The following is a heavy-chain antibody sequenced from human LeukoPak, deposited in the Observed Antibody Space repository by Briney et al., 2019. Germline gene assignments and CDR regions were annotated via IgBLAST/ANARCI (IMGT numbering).Heavy chain of an antibody. V-gene: IGHV3-21*01. CDR3: ARGGTFGVDISDY. J-gene: IGHJ4*02. CDR1: GFTFSTYS. CDR2: ISSSSRNT. D-gene: IGHD3-3*01. Sequence: GGSLRLSCAVSGFTFSTYSMTWVRQAPGKGLEWVSSISSSSRNTYYTDSGKGRFTISRDNAKNSLYLQMSSLRAEDTAVYYCARGGTFGVDISDYWGQGTLVTVSS.